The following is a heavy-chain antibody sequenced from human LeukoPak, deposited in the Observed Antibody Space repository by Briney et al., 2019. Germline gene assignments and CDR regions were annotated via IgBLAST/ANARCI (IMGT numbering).Heavy chain of an antibody. CDR2: ISIKGSKK. J-gene: IGHJ4*02. V-gene: IGHV3-30*18. D-gene: IGHD5-12*01. CDR1: GFTFSSYG. CDR3: AKVRLPPPRGYDPWDFDY. Sequence: GRSLRLSCAASGFTFSSYGMHWVRQAPGKGLEWVSFISIKGSKKSYAASVKGRFTISRDNSKNTLYLQMNSLRAEDTAVYYCAKVRLPPPRGYDPWDFDYWGQGTLVTVSS.